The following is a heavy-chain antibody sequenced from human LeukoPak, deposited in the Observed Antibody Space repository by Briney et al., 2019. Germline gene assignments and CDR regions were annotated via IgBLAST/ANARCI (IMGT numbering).Heavy chain of an antibody. D-gene: IGHD6-13*01. J-gene: IGHJ4*02. CDR1: GFTFSSYA. CDR3: ACIAAAGTTGPLDY. CDR2: ISYDGSNK. Sequence: PGGSLRLSCAASGFTFSSYAMHWVRQAPGKGLEWVAVISYDGSNKDYADSVKGRFTISRDNSKNTLYLQMNSLRAEDTAVYYCACIAAAGTTGPLDYWGQGTLVTVSS. V-gene: IGHV3-30-3*01.